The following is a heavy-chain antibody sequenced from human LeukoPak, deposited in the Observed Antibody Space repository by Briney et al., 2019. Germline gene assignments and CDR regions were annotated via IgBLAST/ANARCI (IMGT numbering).Heavy chain of an antibody. CDR3: AKLMDIVLMVYTY. Sequence: GGSLRLSCAASRFTFSSYAMSWVRQAPGKGLEWVSAISGSGGSTYYADSVKGRFTISRDNSKNTLYLQMNSLRAEDTAVYYCAKLMDIVLMVYTYWGQGTLVTVFS. V-gene: IGHV3-23*01. D-gene: IGHD2-8*01. J-gene: IGHJ4*02. CDR2: ISGSGGST. CDR1: RFTFSSYA.